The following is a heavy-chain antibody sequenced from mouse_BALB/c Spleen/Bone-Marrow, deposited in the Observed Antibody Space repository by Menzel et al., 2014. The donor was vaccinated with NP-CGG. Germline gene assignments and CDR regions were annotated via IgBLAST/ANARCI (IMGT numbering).Heavy chain of an antibody. V-gene: IGHV1-69*01. CDR3: ARSDYRYDPFAY. Sequence: QVQLKQSGAELVMPGAPVKMSCKASGHTFTDYWMRWVKQRPGQGLEWIGAIDTSDSYTSYNQKFKGKATLTVDESSSTAYMQLSSLTSEDSAVYYCARSDYRYDPFAYWGQGTLVTVSA. J-gene: IGHJ3*01. D-gene: IGHD2-14*01. CDR1: GHTFTDYW. CDR2: IDTSDSYT.